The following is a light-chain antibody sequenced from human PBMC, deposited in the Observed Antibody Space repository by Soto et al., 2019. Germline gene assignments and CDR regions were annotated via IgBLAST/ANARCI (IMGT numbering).Light chain of an antibody. V-gene: IGKV1-8*01. CDR3: QQRSNWPPN. CDR1: QGISSY. J-gene: IGKJ5*01. CDR2: AAS. Sequence: AIRMTQSPSSFSASTGDRVTITCRASQGISSYLAWDQQLSGTAPKLQIYAASTLQSGVPSRFRGSGSGTDFTVTISSLEPEDFAVYYCQQRSNWPPNFGQGTRLEI.